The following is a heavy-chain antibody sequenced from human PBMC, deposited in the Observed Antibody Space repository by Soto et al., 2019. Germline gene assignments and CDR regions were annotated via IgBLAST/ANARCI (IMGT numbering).Heavy chain of an antibody. J-gene: IGHJ4*02. Sequence: PGVSLRLSCAASGFTFSSYAMSWVRQAPGKGLEWVSAISGSGGSTYYADSVKGRFTISRDNSKNTLYLQMNSLRAEDTAVYYCAKDTMLDSGYDLLEFSFDYWGEGALVTVYS. CDR1: GFTFSSYA. CDR3: AKDTMLDSGYDLLEFSFDY. V-gene: IGHV3-23*01. D-gene: IGHD5-12*01. CDR2: ISGSGGST.